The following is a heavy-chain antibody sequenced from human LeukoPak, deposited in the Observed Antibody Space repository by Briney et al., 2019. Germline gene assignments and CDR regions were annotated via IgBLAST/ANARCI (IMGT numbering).Heavy chain of an antibody. CDR2: MYYNGDT. V-gene: IGHV4-31*03. Sequence: PSETLSLTCTVSGGSITRSGYYWSWIRQHPGKGPEWIGCMYYNGDTNYSPSLKSRLTISFDTSKNQLSLSLTSVTAADTAVYYCARGEYDYVWGSHRRYNWFDPWGQGTLVTVSS. CDR3: ARGEYDYVWGSHRRYNWFDP. D-gene: IGHD3-16*02. CDR1: GGSITRSGYY. J-gene: IGHJ5*02.